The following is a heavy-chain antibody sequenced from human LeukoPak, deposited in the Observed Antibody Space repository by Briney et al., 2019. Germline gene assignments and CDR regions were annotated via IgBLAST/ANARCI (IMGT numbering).Heavy chain of an antibody. D-gene: IGHD5-12*01. CDR3: ARGRDIVATTFDY. CDR1: GGTFSSYA. V-gene: IGHV1-69*04. Sequence: SVKVSCKASGGTFSSYAISWVRQAPGQGLEWMGRIIPILGIANYAQKFQGRVTITADKSTSTAYMELSSLRSEDTAVYYWARGRDIVATTFDYWGQGTLVTVSS. J-gene: IGHJ4*02. CDR2: IIPILGIA.